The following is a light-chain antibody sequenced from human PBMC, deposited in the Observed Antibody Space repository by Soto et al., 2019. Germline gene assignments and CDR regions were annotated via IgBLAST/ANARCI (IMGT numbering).Light chain of an antibody. J-gene: IGKJ2*01. CDR3: QQYYATPLT. CDR1: QSILYNSKNKKF. V-gene: IGKV4-1*01. Sequence: DIVLTQSPDSLTVSLGERATINCKSSQSILYNSKNKKFLAGYQQKPGKSPKLLIYWASTRESGVPERLRGRGSATDFTLTISHLQAEDVAVYYCQQYYATPLTFGQGTKLEI. CDR2: WAS.